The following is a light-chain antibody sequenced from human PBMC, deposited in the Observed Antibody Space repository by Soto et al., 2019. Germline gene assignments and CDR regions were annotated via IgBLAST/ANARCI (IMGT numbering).Light chain of an antibody. Sequence: EIVLTQSPGTLSVSLGARVTLSCRASQSISSNLAGYQQKPGQAPRILIYGASTRATGIPDRFSGSGSGTDFTLTISSLQSEDFAVYFCQQYNNCRSYTFGQGTKVDIK. CDR1: QSISSN. CDR3: QQYNNCRSYT. J-gene: IGKJ2*01. CDR2: GAS. V-gene: IGKV3-15*01.